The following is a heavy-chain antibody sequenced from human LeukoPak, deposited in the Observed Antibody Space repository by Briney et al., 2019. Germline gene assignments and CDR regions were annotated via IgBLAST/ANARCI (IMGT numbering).Heavy chain of an antibody. D-gene: IGHD1-14*01. CDR2: IKQDGGET. J-gene: IGHJ6*03. V-gene: IGHV3-7*01. CDR1: GLTFSRDW. CDR3: ARDEPTLGLRDYYYYMDV. Sequence: GGSLRLSCEGFGLTFSRDWMSWVRQAPGKGLEWVANIKQDGGETYYGDSVKGRFTISRDNAKNSLYLQMRSLRAEDTAVYYCARDEPTLGLRDYYYYMDVWGKGTTVTVSS.